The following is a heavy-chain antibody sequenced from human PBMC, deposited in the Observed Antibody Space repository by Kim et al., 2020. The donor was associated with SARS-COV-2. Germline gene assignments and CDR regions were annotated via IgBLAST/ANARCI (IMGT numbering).Heavy chain of an antibody. V-gene: IGHV3-23*01. D-gene: IGHD2-15*01. CDR3: AKDQIVENGLYDPFEF. CDR1: GFTFSGYA. Sequence: GGSLRLSCAASGFTFSGYAMSWVRQAPGKGLEWVSSISGSGGNTFYADSVKGRFTVSRDNSKNTLYLQMSSLRAEDTAIYYCAKDQIVENGLYDPFEFWGQGTLVTVSS. CDR2: ISGSGGNT. J-gene: IGHJ4*02.